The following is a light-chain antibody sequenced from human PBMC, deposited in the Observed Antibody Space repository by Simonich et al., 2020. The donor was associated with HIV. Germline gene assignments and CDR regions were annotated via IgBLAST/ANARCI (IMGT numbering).Light chain of an antibody. V-gene: IGKV3D-20*01. Sequence: EIVLTQSPGTLSLSPGERATLSCRASQSVSSSYLAWYQQKPGLAPRLLIYDASSRATSIPDRFSGSGSGTDFTLTISRLEPEDFAVYYCQQYGSSPTFGQGTRLEIK. J-gene: IGKJ5*01. CDR2: DAS. CDR1: QSVSSSY. CDR3: QQYGSSPT.